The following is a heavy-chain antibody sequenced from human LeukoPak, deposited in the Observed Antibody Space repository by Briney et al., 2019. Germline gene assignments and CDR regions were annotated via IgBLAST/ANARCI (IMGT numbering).Heavy chain of an antibody. D-gene: IGHD5-18*01. V-gene: IGHV3-53*04. CDR1: GLTVSNNY. CDR2: IYSSGST. J-gene: IGHJ4*02. Sequence: PGGSLRLSCAASGLTVSNNYMNWVRQAPGKGLEWVSVIYSSGSTYYADSVKGRFTISRHNSKNTLYLQMNSLRPEDTAVYDCVYVDTVMATGAYWGQGTLVTVSS. CDR3: VYVDTVMATGAY.